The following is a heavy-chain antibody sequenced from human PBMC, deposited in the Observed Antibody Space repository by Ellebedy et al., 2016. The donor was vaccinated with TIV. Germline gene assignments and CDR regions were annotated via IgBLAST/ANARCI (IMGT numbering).Heavy chain of an antibody. CDR2: IKLEGSEK. D-gene: IGHD3-22*01. Sequence: GESLKISCAASGFIFSSDWMTWVRQAPGKGLEWVANIKLEGSEKHYVDSVKGRFTISRDNAKSSLYLQMNSLRAEDTAVYYCARSRGGYYYSSGYYSAEYFHHWGQGTLVTVSS. CDR1: GFIFSSDW. CDR3: ARSRGGYYYSSGYYSAEYFHH. J-gene: IGHJ1*01. V-gene: IGHV3-7*01.